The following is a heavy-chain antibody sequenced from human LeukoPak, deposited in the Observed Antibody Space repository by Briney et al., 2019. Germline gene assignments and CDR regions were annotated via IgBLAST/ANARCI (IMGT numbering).Heavy chain of an antibody. CDR1: GGSISSSAYH. CDR3: ARLWSTSCKGGSCPHQPNY. V-gene: IGHV4-39*01. D-gene: IGHD2-15*01. Sequence: SETLSLTCTVSGGSISSSAYHWGWIRQPPGKGLEWIGIINYGGNTYYNLSLKSRVVIFLDTSKNQFSLKLSSVTAADTAVYYCARLWSTSCKGGSCPHQPNYWGQGTRVTVPS. J-gene: IGHJ4*02. CDR2: INYGGNT.